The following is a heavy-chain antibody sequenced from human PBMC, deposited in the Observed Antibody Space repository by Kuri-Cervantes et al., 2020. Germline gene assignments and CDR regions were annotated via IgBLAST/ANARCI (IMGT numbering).Heavy chain of an antibody. CDR1: GFTFSSYW. V-gene: IGHV3-74*01. D-gene: IGHD3-22*01. CDR2: INSDGSST. CDR3: AREDDSSGYYYDY. J-gene: IGHJ4*02. Sequence: GESLKISCAASGFTFSSYWMHWVRQAPGKGLVWVSRINSDGSSTSYAASVKGRFTISRDNAKNTLYLQMNSLRAEDTAVYYCAREDDSSGYYYDYWGQGTLVTVSS.